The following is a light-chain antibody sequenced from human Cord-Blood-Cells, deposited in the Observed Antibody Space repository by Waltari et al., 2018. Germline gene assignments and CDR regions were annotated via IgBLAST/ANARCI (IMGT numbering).Light chain of an antibody. CDR1: SSNIGAGYD. CDR2: GNN. Sequence: QSVLTQPPSVSGAPGQRVTISCTGSSSNIGAGYDVHWYQQLPGTAPKLLIYGNNNRPSGVPDRFSGSKSGTSASRAITGLQAEDEADYYCQSYDSSLSGVVFGGGTKLTVL. V-gene: IGLV1-40*01. CDR3: QSYDSSLSGVV. J-gene: IGLJ2*01.